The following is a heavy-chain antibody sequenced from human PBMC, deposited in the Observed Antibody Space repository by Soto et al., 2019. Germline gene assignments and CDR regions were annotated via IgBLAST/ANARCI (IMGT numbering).Heavy chain of an antibody. J-gene: IGHJ4*02. Sequence: GGSLRLSCAASGFTFSSYAMSWVRQAPGKGLEWVSAISGSGGSTYYADSVKGRFTISRDNSKNTLYLQMNSLRAEDTAVYYCAKSISGSYPSDDPFDYWGQGTLVTVS. V-gene: IGHV3-23*01. CDR2: ISGSGGST. CDR1: GFTFSSYA. D-gene: IGHD3-10*01. CDR3: AKSISGSYPSDDPFDY.